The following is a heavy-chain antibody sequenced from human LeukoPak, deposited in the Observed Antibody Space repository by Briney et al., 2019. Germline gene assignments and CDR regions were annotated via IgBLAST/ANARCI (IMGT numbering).Heavy chain of an antibody. CDR3: ARDNSVGDNAWWFDP. Sequence: ASVKVYCKASGYTFTSYYMHWVRQAPGQGLEWMGLINPTGGSTGYAQKFQGRVTMTRDMSTSTDYMELSSLRSEDTAIYYCARDNSVGDNAWWFDPWGQGTLVTVSS. CDR1: GYTFTSYY. D-gene: IGHD1-26*01. J-gene: IGHJ5*02. V-gene: IGHV1-46*01. CDR2: INPTGGST.